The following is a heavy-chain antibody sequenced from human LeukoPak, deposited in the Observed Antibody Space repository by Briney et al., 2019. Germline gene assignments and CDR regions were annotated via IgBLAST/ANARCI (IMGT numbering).Heavy chain of an antibody. Sequence: SETLSLTCTVSGYSISSGYYWGWIRQPPGKGLEWIGSICHSGSTYYNPSLKSRVTISVDTSKNQFSLKLSSVTAADTAVYYCARTGVVPAPLNYWGQGTLVTVSS. CDR3: ARTGVVPAPLNY. V-gene: IGHV4-38-2*02. CDR2: ICHSGST. J-gene: IGHJ4*02. D-gene: IGHD2-2*01. CDR1: GYSISSGYY.